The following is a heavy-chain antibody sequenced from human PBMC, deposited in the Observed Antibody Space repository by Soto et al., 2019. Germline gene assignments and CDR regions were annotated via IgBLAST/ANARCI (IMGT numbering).Heavy chain of an antibody. Sequence: GGSLRLSCAASGFTFSSYWMHWVRQAPGKGLVWVSRINSDGSSTSYADSVKGRFTISRDNAKNTLYLQMNSLRAEDTAVYYCERGRSSSSIAPYGMDVWGQGTTVTVSS. CDR2: INSDGSST. D-gene: IGHD6-6*01. CDR3: ERGRSSSSIAPYGMDV. J-gene: IGHJ6*02. V-gene: IGHV3-74*01. CDR1: GFTFSSYW.